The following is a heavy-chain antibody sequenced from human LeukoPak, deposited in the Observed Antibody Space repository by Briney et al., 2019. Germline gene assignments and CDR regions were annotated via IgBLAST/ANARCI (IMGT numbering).Heavy chain of an antibody. Sequence: GESLKISCKGSGYRFTTYWIGWVRQMPGKGLEWMGIIYPGDSDTRYSPSFQGQVTISADKSISTAYLQWSSLKASDTTMYYCARHVRYCSSTSCPYYYYYYMDVWGKGTTVTISS. V-gene: IGHV5-51*01. J-gene: IGHJ6*03. D-gene: IGHD2-2*01. CDR3: ARHVRYCSSTSCPYYYYYYMDV. CDR2: IYPGDSDT. CDR1: GYRFTTYW.